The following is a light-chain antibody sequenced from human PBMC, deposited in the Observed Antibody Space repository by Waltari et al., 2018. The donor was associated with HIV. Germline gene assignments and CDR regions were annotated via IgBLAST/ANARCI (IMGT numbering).Light chain of an antibody. CDR3: TSYTTINTYV. CDR2: DVS. CDR1: SSDVGGYNH. V-gene: IGLV2-14*03. J-gene: IGLJ1*01. Sequence: QSALTPPASVSGSPGQSLTISCTGTSSDVGGYNHLSSYQQPHATDPTNIHYWYQQHPAKAPKVIIYDVSTRPSGVSNRFSGSKSGNTASLTISGLQAEDEADYYCTSYTTINTYVFGTGTKVTVL.